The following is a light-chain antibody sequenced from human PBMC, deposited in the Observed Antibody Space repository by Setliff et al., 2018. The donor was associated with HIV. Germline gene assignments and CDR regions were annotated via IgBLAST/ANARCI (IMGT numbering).Light chain of an antibody. V-gene: IGLV2-14*01. CDR2: EVS. Sequence: QSVLTQPRSVSGSPGQPVTISCTGTSSDVGGYNYVSWYQQHPGKAPKLIIYEVSYRPSGVSNRFSGSKSGNTASLTISGLQAEDEAEYHCSSYTTSNTVPHVFGTGTKSPS. CDR3: SSYTTSNTVPHV. J-gene: IGLJ1*01. CDR1: SSDVGGYNY.